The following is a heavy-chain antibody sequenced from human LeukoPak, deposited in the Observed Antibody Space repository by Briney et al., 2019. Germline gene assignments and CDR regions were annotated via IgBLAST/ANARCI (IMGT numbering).Heavy chain of an antibody. CDR3: ARDRYGDYPYYFDY. Sequence: MSSQTLSLTCTVSGGSISSGDYYWSWIRQPPGKGLEWIGYIYYSGSTYYNPSLKNRLTISVDTSKNQFSLKLSSVTAADTAVYYCARDRYGDYPYYFDYWGQGTLVTVSS. J-gene: IGHJ4*02. D-gene: IGHD4-17*01. V-gene: IGHV4-30-4*08. CDR2: IYYSGST. CDR1: GGSISSGDYY.